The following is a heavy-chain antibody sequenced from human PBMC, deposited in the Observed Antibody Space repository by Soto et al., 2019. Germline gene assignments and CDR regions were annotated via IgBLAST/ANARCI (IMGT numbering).Heavy chain of an antibody. CDR1: GFTFSSYG. CDR2: ISYDGSNK. CDR3: AKDSIPYYYYYGMDV. J-gene: IGHJ6*02. V-gene: IGHV3-30*18. D-gene: IGHD2-2*02. Sequence: LRLSCAASGFTFSSYGMHWVRQAPGKGLEWVAVISYDGSNKYYADSVKGRFTISRDNSKNTLYLQMNSLRAEDTAVYYCAKDSIPYYYYYGMDVWGQGTTVTVSS.